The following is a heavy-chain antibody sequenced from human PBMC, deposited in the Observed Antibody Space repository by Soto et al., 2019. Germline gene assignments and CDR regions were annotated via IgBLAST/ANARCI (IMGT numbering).Heavy chain of an antibody. CDR3: ARGKVVRGSYMPLDS. Sequence: PSETLSLTCAVYGGSFSGHYWTWIRQPPGKGLQWIGEINHSGSTNYTPSLKSRLTLSVDTSKNQFSLKLNSVTAADTAVYHCARGKVVRGSYMPLDSWGQGTPVT. D-gene: IGHD3-10*01. CDR1: GGSFSGHY. CDR2: INHSGST. V-gene: IGHV4-34*01. J-gene: IGHJ5*01.